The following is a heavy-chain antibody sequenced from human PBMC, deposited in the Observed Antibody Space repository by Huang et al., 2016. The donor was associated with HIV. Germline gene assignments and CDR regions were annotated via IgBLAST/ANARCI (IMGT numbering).Heavy chain of an antibody. CDR2: GSAYSGYT. Sequence: QIQLVQSGPEVKKPGASVKVSCKASGYTFSIYGISWVRQAPGQGPEWMGWGSAYSGYTNYSQKFQCRVTMTADTSASTAYMDLRSLTSDDTAVYYCARVPSDHFSDYWGQGTLVTVSS. V-gene: IGHV1-18*01. CDR3: ARVPSDHFSDY. CDR1: GYTFSIYG. J-gene: IGHJ4*02.